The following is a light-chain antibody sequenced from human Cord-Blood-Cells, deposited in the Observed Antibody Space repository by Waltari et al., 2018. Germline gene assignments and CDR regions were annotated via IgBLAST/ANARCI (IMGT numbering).Light chain of an antibody. CDR2: DAS. Sequence: DIVLTQYPATLSLSPGARATLSCRASQRVSSYLAWYQQKPGQAPRLLIYDASNRATGIPARFSGSGSGTDFTLTISSLEPEDFAVYYGQQRSNWPPLTFGGGTKVEIK. CDR1: QRVSSY. V-gene: IGKV3-11*01. CDR3: QQRSNWPPLT. J-gene: IGKJ4*01.